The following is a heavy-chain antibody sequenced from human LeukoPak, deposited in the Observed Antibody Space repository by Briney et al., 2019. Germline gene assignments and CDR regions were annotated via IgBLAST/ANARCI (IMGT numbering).Heavy chain of an antibody. V-gene: IGHV4-39*07. J-gene: IGHJ4*02. CDR3: ARGLMWAAAGFDY. CDR1: GGSISSSNSY. D-gene: IGHD6-13*01. Sequence: SSETLSLTCSVSGGSISSSNSYWAWIRQPPGKGLEWIGEINHSGSTNYNPSLKSRVTISVDTSKNQFSLKLSSVTAADTAVYYCARGLMWAAAGFDYWGQGILVTVSS. CDR2: INHSGST.